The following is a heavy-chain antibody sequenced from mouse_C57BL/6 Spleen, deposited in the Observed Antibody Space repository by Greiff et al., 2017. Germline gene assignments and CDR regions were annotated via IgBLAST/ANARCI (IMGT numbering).Heavy chain of an antibody. CDR2: ISYSGST. CDR3: ARGWLLQGYFDV. CDR1: GYSITSGYD. V-gene: IGHV3-1*01. D-gene: IGHD2-3*01. Sequence: VQLKESGPGMVKPSQSLSLTCTVTGYSITSGYDWHWIRHFPGNKLEWMGYISYSGSTNYNPSLKSRISITHDTSKNHFFLKLNSVTTEDTATYYCARGWLLQGYFDVWGTGTTVTVSS. J-gene: IGHJ1*03.